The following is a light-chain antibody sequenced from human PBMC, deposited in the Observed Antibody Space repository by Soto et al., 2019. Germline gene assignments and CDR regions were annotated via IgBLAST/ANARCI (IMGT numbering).Light chain of an antibody. Sequence: DIQMTQSPSTLSASVGDRVTITCRAGQSIRSWLAWYQQKPGKAPKLLIYDASRLESGVPSRFSGSGSGTEFTLTISSLQPDDYATYYCQQYNSFSPWTFGQGTKVEIK. CDR2: DAS. V-gene: IGKV1-5*01. J-gene: IGKJ1*01. CDR3: QQYNSFSPWT. CDR1: QSIRSW.